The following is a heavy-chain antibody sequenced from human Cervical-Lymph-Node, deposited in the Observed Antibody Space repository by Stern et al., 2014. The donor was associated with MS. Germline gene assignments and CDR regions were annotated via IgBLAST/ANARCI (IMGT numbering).Heavy chain of an antibody. D-gene: IGHD2-2*01. CDR2: ISDRGFYP. V-gene: IGHV3-23*04. J-gene: IGHJ6*02. Sequence: EVQLVASGGGLVQPGGSLRLSCAASGFTFSTYAFSWVRQVPGKGLEWVSSISDRGFYPSYADSVKGRFTISRDNSKSMLYLEMQSLRAEDTAVYHCAKDLGRGVVVVPLYGLDVWGQGTTVTVSS. CDR3: AKDLGRGVVVVPLYGLDV. CDR1: GFTFSTYA.